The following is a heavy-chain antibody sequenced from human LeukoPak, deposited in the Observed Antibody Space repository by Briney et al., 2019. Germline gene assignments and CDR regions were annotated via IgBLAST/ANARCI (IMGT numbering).Heavy chain of an antibody. V-gene: IGHV4-38-2*02. J-gene: IGHJ5*02. CDR3: ARDRYYDSFGYYTGDP. Sequence: PSETLSLTCTVSDYSISSGYGYYWGWIRQPPGKGLEWIGEINHSGSTNYNPSLKSRVTISLDTSKNQFSLKLSSVTAADTAVYYCARDRYYDSFGYYTGDPWGQGTLVTVSS. CDR2: INHSGST. CDR1: DYSISSGYGYY. D-gene: IGHD3-22*01.